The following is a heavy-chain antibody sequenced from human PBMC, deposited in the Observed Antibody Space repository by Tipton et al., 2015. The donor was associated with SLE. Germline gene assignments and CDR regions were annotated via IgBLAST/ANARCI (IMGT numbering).Heavy chain of an antibody. D-gene: IGHD3-10*01. J-gene: IGHJ4*02. Sequence: TLSLTCTVSGYSISSGYHWGWIRQPPGKGLEWIGSIYHSGSTYYNPSLKSRFTISVDTSKNQFSLKLSSVTAAETAVYYCAIRPVRVQGALDYWGQGTLVTVSS. V-gene: IGHV4-38-2*02. CDR2: IYHSGST. CDR3: AIRPVRVQGALDY. CDR1: GYSISSGYH.